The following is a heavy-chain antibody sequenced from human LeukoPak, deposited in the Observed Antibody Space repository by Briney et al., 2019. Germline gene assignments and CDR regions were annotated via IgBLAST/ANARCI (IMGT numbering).Heavy chain of an antibody. V-gene: IGHV3-66*01. J-gene: IGHJ5*01. Sequence: GGSLRLSCAASGFIVSDNYMSWVRQAPGKGLEWLAVIYGGNSTYYAASVKGRFTISRDTSKNTLYLQMNSLTVEDTAVYYCAKGGYSGHEFDFWGQGALVTVSS. CDR3: AKGGYSGHEFDF. D-gene: IGHD5-12*01. CDR2: IYGGNST. CDR1: GFIVSDNY.